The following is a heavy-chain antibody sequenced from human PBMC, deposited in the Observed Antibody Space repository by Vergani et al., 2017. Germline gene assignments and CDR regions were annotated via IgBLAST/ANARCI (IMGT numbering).Heavy chain of an antibody. D-gene: IGHD4-17*01. J-gene: IGHJ4*02. CDR1: GFTFSSYS. CDR2: ISSSSSYI. Sequence: EVQPVESGGGLVKPGGSLRLSCAASGFTFSSYSMNWVRQAPGKGLEWVSSISSSSSYIYYADSVKGRFTISRDNSKNTLYLQMNSLRAEDTAVYYCALPISTTVTTPLYYWGQGTLVTVSS. CDR3: ALPISTTVTTPLYY. V-gene: IGHV3-21*04.